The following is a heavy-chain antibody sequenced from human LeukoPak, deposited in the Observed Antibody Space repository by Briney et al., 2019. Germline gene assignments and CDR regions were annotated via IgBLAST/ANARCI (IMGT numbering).Heavy chain of an antibody. CDR1: GGSISSYY. D-gene: IGHD3-16*01. V-gene: IGHV4-59*01. CDR2: IYYSGST. CDR3: ARGRYGWLPFDY. Sequence: SETLSLTCTVSGGSISSYYWSWIRQPPGKGLEWIGYIYYSGSTNYNPSLKSRVTISVDTSKNQFTLKLSSVTAADTAVYYCARGRYGWLPFDYWGQGTLVTVSS. J-gene: IGHJ4*02.